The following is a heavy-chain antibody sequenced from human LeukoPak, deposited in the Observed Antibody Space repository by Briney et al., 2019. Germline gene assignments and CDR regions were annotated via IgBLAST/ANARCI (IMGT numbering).Heavy chain of an antibody. J-gene: IGHJ4*02. Sequence: SVKVSCKASGGTFSSCAISWVRQAPGQGLEWMGGIIPIFGTANYAQKFQGRVTITADESTSTAYMELSSLRSEDTAVYYCARGSGSGWPRPDLGYWGQGTLVTVSS. CDR3: ARGSGSGWPRPDLGY. D-gene: IGHD6-19*01. CDR1: GGTFSSCA. CDR2: IIPIFGTA. V-gene: IGHV1-69*13.